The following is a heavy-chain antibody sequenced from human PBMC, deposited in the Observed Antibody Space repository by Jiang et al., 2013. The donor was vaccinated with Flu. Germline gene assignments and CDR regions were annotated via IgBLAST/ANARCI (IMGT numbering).Heavy chain of an antibody. V-gene: IGHV1-69*01. CDR3: AREGVVYGDNLMWCDY. J-gene: IGHJ4*02. Sequence: GAEVKKPGSSVKASCKASGGTFNNYEIAWVRQAPGQGLEWMGGILPISGHSNHAQKFQGRVTITADAPTKTVSLDLSTLTSGDTAVYYCAREGVVYGDNLMWCDYWGQIYPGHRLL. D-gene: IGHD3-3*01. CDR2: ILPISGHS. CDR1: GGTFNNYE.